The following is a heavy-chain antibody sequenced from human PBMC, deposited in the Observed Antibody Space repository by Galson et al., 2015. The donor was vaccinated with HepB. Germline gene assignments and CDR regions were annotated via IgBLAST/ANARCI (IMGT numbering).Heavy chain of an antibody. Sequence: QSGAEVKKPGESLKISCKGSGYSFSGYWIGWVRQMPGKGLEWMGIIYPGDSDTKYSPSFQGQVTISAATSISTAYLQWNSLKASDTAMYFCARQQYSDLWSGSYSGADYFDYWGQGTLVTVSS. J-gene: IGHJ4*02. D-gene: IGHD3-3*01. CDR3: ARQQYSDLWSGSYSGADYFDY. CDR1: GYSFSGYW. CDR2: IYPGDSDT. V-gene: IGHV5-51*01.